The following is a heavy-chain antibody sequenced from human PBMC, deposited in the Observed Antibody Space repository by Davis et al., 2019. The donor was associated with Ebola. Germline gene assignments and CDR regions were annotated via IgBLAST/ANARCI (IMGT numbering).Heavy chain of an antibody. V-gene: IGHV4-30-4*01. D-gene: IGHD1-14*01. CDR3: ARTGRFGTGVDS. Sequence: PSETLSLTCTVSVGSITSGNYYWSWIRQPPGKGLEWIGYTYSSGGTDYDPSLKSRVSISVDKSKNQFSLKLSSVTAADTAVYYCARTGRFGTGVDSWGQGTLVTVSS. CDR1: VGSITSGNYY. J-gene: IGHJ5*01. CDR2: TYSSGGT.